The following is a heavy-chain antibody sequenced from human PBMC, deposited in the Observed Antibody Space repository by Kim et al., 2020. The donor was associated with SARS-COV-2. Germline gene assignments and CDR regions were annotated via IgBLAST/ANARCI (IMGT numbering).Heavy chain of an antibody. Sequence: GGSLRLSCAASGFTFSSYAMSWVRQAPGKGLEWVSAISGSGGSTYYADSMKGRFTISRDNSKNTLYLQMNSLRAEDTAVYYCAKRNHGSGSYIRTDYYYYYGMDVWGQGTTVTVSS. CDR1: GFTFSSYA. V-gene: IGHV3-23*01. CDR3: AKRNHGSGSYIRTDYYYYYGMDV. CDR2: ISGSGGST. J-gene: IGHJ6*02. D-gene: IGHD3-10*01.